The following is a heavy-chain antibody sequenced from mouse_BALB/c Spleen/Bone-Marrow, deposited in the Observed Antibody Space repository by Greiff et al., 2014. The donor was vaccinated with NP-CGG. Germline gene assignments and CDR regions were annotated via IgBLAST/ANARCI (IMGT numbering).Heavy chain of an antibody. CDR3: TRSGPGFAY. Sequence: VQRVESGAELVKPGASVKLSCKASGYTFTSYFLYWVKQRPGQGLEWIGEINPSSGGTNFNEKFKSKATLTIDKSSSTVYMQLSSLTSEDSAVYYCTRSGPGFAYRGQGTLVTVSA. J-gene: IGHJ3*01. CDR2: INPSSGGT. V-gene: IGHV1S81*02. CDR1: GYTFTSYF.